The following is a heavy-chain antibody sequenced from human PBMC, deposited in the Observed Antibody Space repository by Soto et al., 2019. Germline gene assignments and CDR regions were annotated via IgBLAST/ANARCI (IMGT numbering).Heavy chain of an antibody. J-gene: IGHJ3*02. CDR2: IDSSGGT. D-gene: IGHD6-6*01. V-gene: IGHV4-31*03. CDR1: GGSISSGGYY. Sequence: SETLSLTCTVSGGSISSGGYYWSWIRQHPGKGLEWIGYIDSSGGTYYNPSLKSRVTISVDTSKNQFSLKLSSVNAAATAVYYCARAHIAARVGDAFDIWGQGTMVTVSS. CDR3: ARAHIAARVGDAFDI.